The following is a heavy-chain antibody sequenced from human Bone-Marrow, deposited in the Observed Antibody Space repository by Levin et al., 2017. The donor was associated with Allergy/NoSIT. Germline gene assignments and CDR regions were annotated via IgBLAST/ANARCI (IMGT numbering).Heavy chain of an antibody. CDR2: ISYDGSNK. Sequence: PGGSLRLSCAASGFTFSSYGMHWVRQAPGKGLEWVAVISYDGSNKYYADSVKGRFTISRDNSKNTLYLQMNSLRAEDTAVYYCAKAPSYSSGWQYYYYYGMDVWGQGTTVTVSS. CDR3: AKAPSYSSGWQYYYYYGMDV. CDR1: GFTFSSYG. J-gene: IGHJ6*02. V-gene: IGHV3-30*18. D-gene: IGHD6-19*01.